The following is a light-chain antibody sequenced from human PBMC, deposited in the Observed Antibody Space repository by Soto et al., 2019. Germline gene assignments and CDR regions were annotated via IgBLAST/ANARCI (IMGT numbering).Light chain of an antibody. Sequence: QSALTQPASVSGSPGQSITISCTGTSSDVGSYNFVSWYQQLPGKAPKLMIYEVSNRPSGVSNRFSGSKSGNTASLTISGLQAEDEADYSCSSYTTSSKYVLGRGPKVTVL. V-gene: IGLV2-14*01. CDR2: EVS. CDR3: SSYTTSSKYV. J-gene: IGLJ1*01. CDR1: SSDVGSYNF.